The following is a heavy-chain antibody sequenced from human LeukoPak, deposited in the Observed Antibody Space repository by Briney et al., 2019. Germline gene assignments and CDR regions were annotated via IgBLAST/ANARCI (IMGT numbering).Heavy chain of an antibody. CDR3: ARIRADSSGYYYKYFDF. Sequence: GGSLRLSCVVSGFTFSIYEMNWVRQAPGKGLEWVSYISSGGGTIYYADSVKGRFTISRDNAKNSLYLQMNSLRAEDTAVYYCARIRADSSGYYYKYFDFWGQGTLVTASS. D-gene: IGHD3-22*01. V-gene: IGHV3-48*03. CDR2: ISSGGGTI. J-gene: IGHJ4*02. CDR1: GFTFSIYE.